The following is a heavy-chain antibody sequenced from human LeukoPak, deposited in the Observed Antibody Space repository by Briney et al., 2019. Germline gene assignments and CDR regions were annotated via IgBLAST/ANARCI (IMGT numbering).Heavy chain of an antibody. CDR2: IYSSGST. Sequence: SETLSLTCTVSGGSISSSSYYWGWIRQPPGKGLEWIGCIYSSGSTYYNPSLMSRVTISVDTSKSQFSLKLSAASAADTAVYYCARLGGSGDTFGIWGQGTMVTVSS. J-gene: IGHJ3*02. CDR3: ARLGGSGDTFGI. D-gene: IGHD3-10*01. CDR1: GGSISSSSYY. V-gene: IGHV4-39*01.